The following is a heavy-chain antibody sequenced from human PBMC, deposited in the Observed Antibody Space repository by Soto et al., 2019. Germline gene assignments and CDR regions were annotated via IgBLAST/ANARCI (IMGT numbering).Heavy chain of an antibody. CDR1: GGTFSSYA. CDR2: IIPIFGTA. CDR3: AREGYCSSTSCSPEHPYYYYGMDV. Sequence: SVKVSCKASGGTFSSYAISWLLQAPGQGLEWMGGIIPIFGTANYAQKFQGRVTITADESTSTAYMELSSLRSEDTAVYYCAREGYCSSTSCSPEHPYYYYGMDVWGQGTTVTVSS. D-gene: IGHD2-2*01. J-gene: IGHJ6*02. V-gene: IGHV1-69*13.